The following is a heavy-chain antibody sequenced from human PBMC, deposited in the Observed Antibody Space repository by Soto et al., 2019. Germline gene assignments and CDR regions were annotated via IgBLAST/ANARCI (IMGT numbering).Heavy chain of an antibody. CDR2: IIPILDIP. D-gene: IGHD2-15*01. J-gene: IGHJ6*02. CDR1: GGTFSRYT. V-gene: IGHV1-69*02. CDR3: ASHFTGVLVLGASPPGGDNYGWDV. Sequence: QVQLVQSGAEVKKPGSSVKVSCKASGGTFSRYTISWVRQAPGQGLEWMGRIIPILDIPNYAQNFQGRVTVTAEQSTSTAYMELSSLRSDDTAVYYCASHFTGVLVLGASPPGGDNYGWDVWGQGTTVTVSS.